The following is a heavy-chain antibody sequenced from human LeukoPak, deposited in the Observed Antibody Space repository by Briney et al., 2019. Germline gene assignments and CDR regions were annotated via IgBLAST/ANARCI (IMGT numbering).Heavy chain of an antibody. CDR3: ARGRYSSGWYSYYFDY. CDR1: GGSFSCYY. Sequence: PSETLSLTCAVYGGSFSCYYWSWIRQPPGKGLEWIGEINHSGSTNYNPSLKSRVTISVDTSKNQFSLKLSSVTAEDTAVYYCARGRYSSGWYSYYFDYWGQGTLVTVSS. V-gene: IGHV4-34*01. J-gene: IGHJ4*02. D-gene: IGHD6-19*01. CDR2: INHSGST.